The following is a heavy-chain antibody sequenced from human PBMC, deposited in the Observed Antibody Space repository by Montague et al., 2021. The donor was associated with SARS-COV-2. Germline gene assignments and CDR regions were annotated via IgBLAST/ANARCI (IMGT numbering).Heavy chain of an antibody. D-gene: IGHD6-19*01. V-gene: IGHV4-59*01. CDR1: GGSISSYY. Sequence: SETLFLTCTVSGGSISSYYWSWIRQPPGKGLEWIGYIYYSGSTNYNPSLKSRVTISVDTSKNQFSLKLSSVTAADTAVYYCARAIGSMYSSGWYYYYYGMDVWGQGTTVTVSS. CDR2: IYYSGST. CDR3: ARAIGSMYSSGWYYYYYGMDV. J-gene: IGHJ6*02.